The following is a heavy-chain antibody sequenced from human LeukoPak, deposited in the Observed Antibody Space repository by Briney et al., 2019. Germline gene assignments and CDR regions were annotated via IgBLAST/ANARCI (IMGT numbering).Heavy chain of an antibody. CDR2: ISSSGSTI. D-gene: IGHD3-10*02. J-gene: IGHJ6*04. V-gene: IGHV3-48*04. CDR3: AELGITMIGGV. CDR1: GFTFNNYW. Sequence: PGGSLGLSCAASGFTFNNYWMSWVRQAPGKGLEWVSYISSSGSTIYYADSVKGRFTISRDNAKNSLYLQMNSLRAEDTAVYYCAELGITMIGGVWGKGTTVAISS.